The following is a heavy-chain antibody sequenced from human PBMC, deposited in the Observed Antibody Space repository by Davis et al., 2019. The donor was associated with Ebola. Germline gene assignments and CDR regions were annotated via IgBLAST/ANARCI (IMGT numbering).Heavy chain of an antibody. CDR2: INTNTGNP. J-gene: IGHJ5*02. CDR3: ARGVAARDLDWFDP. D-gene: IGHD6-6*01. Sequence: ASVKVSCKASGYTFTSYAMNWVRQAPGQGLEWMGWINTNTGNPTYAQGFTGRFVFSLDTSVSTAYLQWSSLKASDTAMYYCARGVAARDLDWFDPWGQGTLVTVSS. CDR1: GYTFTSYA. V-gene: IGHV7-4-1*02.